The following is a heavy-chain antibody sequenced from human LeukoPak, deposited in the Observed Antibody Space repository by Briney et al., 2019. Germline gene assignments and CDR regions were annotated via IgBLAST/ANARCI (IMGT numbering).Heavy chain of an antibody. CDR1: GYTFTSYD. CDR2: MNPNSGNT. D-gene: IGHD6-13*01. J-gene: IGHJ4*02. CDR3: ARTESSSWYYFDY. V-gene: IGHV1-8*03. Sequence: GASVKVSCKASGYTFTSYDINWVRQATGQGLEWMGWMNPNSGNTGYAQKFQGRVTITRNTSISTAYMELSSLRSEDTAVYYCARTESSSWYYFDYWGQGTLVTVSS.